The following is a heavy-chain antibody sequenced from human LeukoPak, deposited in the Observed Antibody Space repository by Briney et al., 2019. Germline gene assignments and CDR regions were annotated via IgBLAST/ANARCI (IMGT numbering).Heavy chain of an antibody. Sequence: PSETLSLTCTVSGGSISSFYWSWIRQPAGKGLELIGRIYISGSTNYKSSLKSRVTMSVDTSKKQFSLKLSSVTAADTAVYYCARDHLDAFDIWGQGTMVTVSS. CDR2: IYISGST. V-gene: IGHV4-4*07. J-gene: IGHJ3*02. CDR3: ARDHLDAFDI. CDR1: GGSISSFY.